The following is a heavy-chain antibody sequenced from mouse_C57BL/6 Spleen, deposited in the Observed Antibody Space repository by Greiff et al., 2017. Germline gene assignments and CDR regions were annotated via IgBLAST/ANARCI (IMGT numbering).Heavy chain of an antibody. Sequence: EVKLVESGGGLVKPGGSLKLSCAASGFTFSDYGMHWVRQAPEKGLEWVAYISSGSSTIYYADTVMGRFTISRDNAKNTLFLQMTSLRSEDTAMYYCATGYDYDPFDYWGQGTTLTVSS. V-gene: IGHV5-17*01. D-gene: IGHD2-4*01. CDR3: ATGYDYDPFDY. CDR1: GFTFSDYG. J-gene: IGHJ2*01. CDR2: ISSGSSTI.